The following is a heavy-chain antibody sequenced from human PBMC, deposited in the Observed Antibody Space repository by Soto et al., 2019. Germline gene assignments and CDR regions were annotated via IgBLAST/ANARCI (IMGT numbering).Heavy chain of an antibody. CDR2: IYYSGST. J-gene: IGHJ4*02. CDR3: ARTTVTTIFDY. V-gene: IGHV4-59*08. D-gene: IGHD4-17*01. CDR1: GGSISSYY. Sequence: SETLSLTCTVSGGSISSYYWSWIRQPPGKGLERIGYIYYSGSTNYNPSLKSRVTISIDTSKNQFSLKLSSVTAADTAVYYCARTTVTTIFDYWGQGTLVTVAS.